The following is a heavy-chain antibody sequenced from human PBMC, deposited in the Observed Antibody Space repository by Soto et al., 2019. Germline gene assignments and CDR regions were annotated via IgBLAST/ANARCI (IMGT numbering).Heavy chain of an antibody. V-gene: IGHV4-34*01. J-gene: IGHJ6*02. CDR2: INHSGST. D-gene: IGHD5-18*01. CDR3: ARGLRGYSYGYYYYGMDV. Sequence: SETLSLTCAVYGGSFSGYYWSWIRQPPGKGLEWIGEINHSGSTNYNPSLKSRVTISVDTSKNQFSLKLSSVTAADTAVYYCARGLRGYSYGYYYYGMDVWGQGTTGTVSS. CDR1: GGSFSGYY.